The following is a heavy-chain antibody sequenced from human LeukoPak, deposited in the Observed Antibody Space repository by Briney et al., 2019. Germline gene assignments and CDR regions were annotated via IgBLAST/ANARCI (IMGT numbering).Heavy chain of an antibody. CDR2: IYYSGST. J-gene: IGHJ5*02. D-gene: IGHD3-9*01. CDR3: ARDGDVLRYFDWLS. CDR1: GGSISSSSYY. Sequence: PSETLSLTCTVSGGSISSSSYYWGWIRQPPGKGLEWIGSIYYSGSTYYNPSLKSRVTISVDTSKNQFSLKLSSVTAADTAVYYCARDGDVLRYFDWLSWGQGTLVTVSS. V-gene: IGHV4-39*07.